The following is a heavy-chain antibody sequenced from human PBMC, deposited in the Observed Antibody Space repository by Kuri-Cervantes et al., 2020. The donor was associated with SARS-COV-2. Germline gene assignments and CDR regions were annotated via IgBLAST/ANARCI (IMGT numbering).Heavy chain of an antibody. CDR3: ARCRAGRQLVLCYYYGMDV. Sequence: ASVKVSCKASGYTFTSYGISWVRQAPGQGLEWMGWISTYNDNTNYAQKLQGRVTMTTDTSTSTAYMELRSLRSDDTAVYYCARCRAGRQLVLCYYYGMDVWGQGTAVTVSS. CDR1: GYTFTSYG. J-gene: IGHJ6*02. D-gene: IGHD6-13*01. CDR2: ISTYNDNT. V-gene: IGHV1-18*01.